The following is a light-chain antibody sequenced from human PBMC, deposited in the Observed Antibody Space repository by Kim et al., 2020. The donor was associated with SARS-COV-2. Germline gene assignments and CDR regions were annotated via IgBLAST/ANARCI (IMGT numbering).Light chain of an antibody. V-gene: IGKV4-1*01. J-gene: IGKJ4*01. Sequence: DIVMTQSPDSLAVSLGERATINCKSSQSFLYNSNNKNYLAWYQQKSGQPPKLLIYWASTRESGVPDRFSGSWSGTDFTLTISSLQAEDVAVYYCQQFYSAPLTFGGGTKVDIK. CDR2: WAS. CDR3: QQFYSAPLT. CDR1: QSFLYNSNNKNY.